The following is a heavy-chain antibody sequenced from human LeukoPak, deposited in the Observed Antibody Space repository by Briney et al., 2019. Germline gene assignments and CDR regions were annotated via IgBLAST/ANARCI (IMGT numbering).Heavy chain of an antibody. Sequence: SETLSLTCTVSGGSISSSSYYWGWIRQPPGKGLEWIGSIYYSGSTYYNPSLKSRVTISVDTSKNQFSLKLSSVTAADTAVYYCARRRDGSSSQINWFDPWGQGTLVTVPS. CDR3: ARRRDGSSSQINWFDP. J-gene: IGHJ5*02. V-gene: IGHV4-39*01. CDR2: IYYSGST. D-gene: IGHD6-13*01. CDR1: GGSISSSSYY.